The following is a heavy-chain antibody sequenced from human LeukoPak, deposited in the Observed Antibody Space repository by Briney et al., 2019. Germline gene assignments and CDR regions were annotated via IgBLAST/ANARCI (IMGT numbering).Heavy chain of an antibody. CDR2: IYYSGST. J-gene: IGHJ4*02. CDR1: GGSISSYY. CDR3: ARPPVVNQLQWLAPTYCFDY. V-gene: IGHV4-59*08. D-gene: IGHD6-19*01. Sequence: SETLSLTCTVSGGSISSYYWSWIRQPPGKGLEWIGYIYYSGSTNYNPSLKSRVTISVDTSKNQFSLKLSSVTAADTAVYYCARPPVVNQLQWLAPTYCFDYWGQGTLVTVSS.